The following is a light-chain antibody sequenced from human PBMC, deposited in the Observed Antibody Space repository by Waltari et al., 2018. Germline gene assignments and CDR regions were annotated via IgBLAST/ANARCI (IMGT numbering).Light chain of an antibody. CDR1: QELGKY. CDR2: DAT. J-gene: IGKJ4*01. CDR3: QQYDYRPPT. Sequence: DIQVTQSPSSLSASVGDRVILICRASQELGKYVNWYQQKPGEAPKLVINDATRLEPGVPSRFSGSAAGAQFALTITSLQPEDCATYFCQQYDYRPPTFGGGTKVEI. V-gene: IGKV1-33*01.